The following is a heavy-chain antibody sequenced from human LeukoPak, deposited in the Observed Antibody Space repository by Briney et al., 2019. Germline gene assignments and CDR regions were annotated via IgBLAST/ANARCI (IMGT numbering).Heavy chain of an antibody. Sequence: SETLSLTCAVYGGSFSGYYWSWIRQPPGKGLEWIGEINHSGSTNYNPSLKSRVTISVDTSKNQFSLKLSSVTAADTAVYYCARGGYSYGYVYWGQGTLVTVSS. CDR1: GGSFSGYY. CDR3: ARGGYSYGYVY. V-gene: IGHV4-34*01. CDR2: INHSGST. J-gene: IGHJ4*02. D-gene: IGHD5-18*01.